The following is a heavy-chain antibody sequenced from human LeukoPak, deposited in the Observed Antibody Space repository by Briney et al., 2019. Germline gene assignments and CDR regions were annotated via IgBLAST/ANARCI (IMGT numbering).Heavy chain of an antibody. CDR2: ISGSGGST. J-gene: IGHJ4*02. D-gene: IGHD3-3*01. CDR1: GFTFSSYG. V-gene: IGHV3-23*01. CDR3: ARGGVTIFGVVTTPDY. Sequence: PGGSLRLSCAASGFTFSSYGMSWVRQAPGKGLEWVSAISGSGGSTYYADSVKGRFTISRDNSKNTLYLQMNSLRAEDTALYYCARGGVTIFGVVTTPDYWGQGTLVTVSS.